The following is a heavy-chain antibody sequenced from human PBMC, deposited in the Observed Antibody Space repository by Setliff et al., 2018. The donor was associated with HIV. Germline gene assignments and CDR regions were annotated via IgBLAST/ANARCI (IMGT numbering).Heavy chain of an antibody. CDR1: GGSISSGGYY. J-gene: IGHJ5*02. CDR3: ARDIQAAGTGWFDP. D-gene: IGHD6-13*01. Sequence: SETLSLTCTVSGGSISSGGYYWSWIRQHPGKGLEWIGYIYYSGSTYYNPSLKSRLTMSVDTSKNRFSLKLSSVTAADTAVYYCARDIQAAGTGWFDPWGQGTQVTVSS. V-gene: IGHV4-31*03. CDR2: IYYSGST.